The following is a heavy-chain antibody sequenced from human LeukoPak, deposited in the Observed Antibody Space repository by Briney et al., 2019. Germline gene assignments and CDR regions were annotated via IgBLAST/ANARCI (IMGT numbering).Heavy chain of an antibody. J-gene: IGHJ4*02. CDR3: AGHRSRSAELLGDL. CDR1: GYSFTSYW. V-gene: IGHV5-51*01. D-gene: IGHD1-26*01. CDR2: IYPGDSDT. Sequence: GESLQISCQGSGYSFTSYWIGWVRQMPGKGLEWMGIIYPGDSDTRYSPSFQGQVTISADKSISTAYLQWSSLKASDTAMYYCAGHRSRSAELLGDLWGQGTLVTVSS.